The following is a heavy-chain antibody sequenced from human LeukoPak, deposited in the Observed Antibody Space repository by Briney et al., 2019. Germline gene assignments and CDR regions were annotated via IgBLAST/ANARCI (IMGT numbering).Heavy chain of an antibody. D-gene: IGHD4-11*01. CDR1: GFTFSSYW. CDR3: ARHSVTKMIDY. CDR2: IYYSGST. Sequence: AGGSLRLSCAASGFTFSSYWMSWIRQPPGKGLEWIGYIYYSGSTNYNPSLKSRVTISVDTSKNQFSLKLSSVTAADTAVYYCARHSVTKMIDYWGQGTLVTVSS. J-gene: IGHJ4*02. V-gene: IGHV4-59*08.